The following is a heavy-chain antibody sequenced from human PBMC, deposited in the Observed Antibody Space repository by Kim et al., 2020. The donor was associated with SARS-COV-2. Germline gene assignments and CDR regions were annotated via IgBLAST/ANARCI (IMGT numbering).Heavy chain of an antibody. CDR3: ARGDGVLIRGAPYYFYGLDV. D-gene: IGHD3-10*01. Sequence: SETLSLTCTVSGGSISSGDDSWSWIRQPPGEGLEWIGYIFHSGSTYYNPSLNSRVTMSLDRSNNQFSLKLNSVTAADTAVYYCARGDGVLIRGAPYYFYGLDVWGQGATVTVSS. V-gene: IGHV4-30-2*01. CDR1: GGSISSGDDS. CDR2: IFHSGST. J-gene: IGHJ6*02.